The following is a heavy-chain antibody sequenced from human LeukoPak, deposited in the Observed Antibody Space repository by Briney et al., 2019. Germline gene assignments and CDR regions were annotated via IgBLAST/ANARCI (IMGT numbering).Heavy chain of an antibody. D-gene: IGHD3-16*01. CDR3: ARRGNRCLDS. J-gene: IGHJ4*02. V-gene: IGHV3-7*01. CDR1: GFNFRDRW. CDR2: IVTDGSAQ. Sequence: PGGSLTLSCAASGFNFRDRWLDWVRQAPGAGLEWLGNIVTDGSAQHYADSVKGRFSISRDNRRNLMYLHMNSLRVEDTAIYYCARRGNRCLDSWGQGTLVTVSS.